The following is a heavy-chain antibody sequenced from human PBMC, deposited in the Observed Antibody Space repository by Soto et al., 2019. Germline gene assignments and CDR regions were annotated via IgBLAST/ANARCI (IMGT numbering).Heavy chain of an antibody. CDR1: GFTFSSYG. V-gene: IGHV3-30*18. J-gene: IGHJ4*02. CDR3: AKGVGKKITMFRGADY. D-gene: IGHD3-10*01. CDR2: ISYDGSKK. Sequence: QVQLVESGGGVVQPGRSLRLSCAASGFTFSSYGMHWVRQAPGKGLEWVAIISYDGSKKYYADSVKGRFTISRDNSKNTLYLQMNSLRVEDTAVYYCAKGVGKKITMFRGADYWGQGTLVTVSS.